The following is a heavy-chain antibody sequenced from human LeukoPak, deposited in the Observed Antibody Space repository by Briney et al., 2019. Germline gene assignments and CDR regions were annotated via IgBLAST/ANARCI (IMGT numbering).Heavy chain of an antibody. CDR1: GGTFSSYA. V-gene: IGHV1-69*01. CDR3: ARRVVGASGGFFDY. D-gene: IGHD1-26*01. Sequence: SVKVPCKASGGTFSSYAISWVRQAPGQGLEWMGGIIPIFGTANYAQKFQGRVTITADESTSTAYMELSSLRSDDTAVYYCARRVVGASGGFFDYWGQGTLVTVSS. CDR2: IIPIFGTA. J-gene: IGHJ4*02.